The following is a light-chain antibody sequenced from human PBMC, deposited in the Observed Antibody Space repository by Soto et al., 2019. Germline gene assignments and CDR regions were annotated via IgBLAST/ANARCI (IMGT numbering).Light chain of an antibody. CDR1: QSVSNN. J-gene: IGKJ1*01. CDR2: GAF. Sequence: EVVLTQSPATVSLSPGERATLSCRASQSVSNNLAWYQQKPGQAPRLLIYGAFTRATGIPARFRGSGSGADFTLTISSLQSEDFAVYYCQQYDHWWTFGQGTKVDIK. CDR3: QQYDHWWT. V-gene: IGKV3-15*01.